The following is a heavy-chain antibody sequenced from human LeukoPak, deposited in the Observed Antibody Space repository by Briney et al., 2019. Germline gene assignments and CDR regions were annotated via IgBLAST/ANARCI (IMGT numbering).Heavy chain of an antibody. CDR1: GLTVSSNY. CDR3: AKGGPTVTTTDSDY. V-gene: IGHV3-23*01. CDR2: ISGSGGST. J-gene: IGHJ4*02. Sequence: GGSLRLSCEVSGLTVSSNYMSWVRQAPGKGLEWVSAISGSGGSTYYADSVKGRLTISRDNSKNTLYLQMNSLRAEDTAVYYCAKGGPTVTTTDSDYWGQGTLVTVSS. D-gene: IGHD4-17*01.